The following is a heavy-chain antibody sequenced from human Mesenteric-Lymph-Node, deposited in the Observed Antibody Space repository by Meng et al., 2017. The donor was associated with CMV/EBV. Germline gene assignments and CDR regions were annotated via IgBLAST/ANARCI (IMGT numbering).Heavy chain of an antibody. V-gene: IGHV3-30*04. CDR3: ARVGGPPPRYNYAGYYFDY. CDR1: GFIFSSYV. D-gene: IGHD5-18*01. J-gene: IGHJ4*02. Sequence: GESLKISCAGSGFIFSSYVMHWVRQAPGKGLEWVASISYDGSNKYFADSVKGRFTISRDNARNALYLQMNSLRVEDTAVYYCARVGGPPPRYNYAGYYFDYWGRGTLVTVSS. CDR2: ISYDGSNK.